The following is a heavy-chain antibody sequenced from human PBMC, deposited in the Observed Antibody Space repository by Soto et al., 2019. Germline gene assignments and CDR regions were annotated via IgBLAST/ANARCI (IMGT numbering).Heavy chain of an antibody. J-gene: IGHJ3*02. CDR2: MYSDGSTQ. CDR1: GFTFSVYG. CDR3: ARGDYYDSSGPFSDAFDI. V-gene: IGHV3-33*03. Sequence: PGGSLRLSCAASGFTFSVYGMHWVRQAPGKGLEWVAVMYSDGSTQYYVDSVKGRFTVSRDNAKNSLYLQMNSLRAEDTAVYYCARGDYYDSSGPFSDAFDIWGQGTMVTVSS. D-gene: IGHD3-22*01.